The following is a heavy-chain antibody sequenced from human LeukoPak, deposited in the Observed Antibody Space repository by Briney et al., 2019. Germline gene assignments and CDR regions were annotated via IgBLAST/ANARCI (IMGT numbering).Heavy chain of an antibody. CDR2: INHSGST. D-gene: IGHD3-9*01. CDR1: GGSFSGYY. Sequence: SETLSLTCAVYGGSFSGYYWSWIRQPPGKGLEWIGEINHSGSTNYNPSLKSRVTISVDTSKNQFSLKLSSVTAADTAVYYCARNKDDILTGYSRYYYYYYYMDVWGKGTTVTVSS. CDR3: ARNKDDILTGYSRYYYYYYYMDV. V-gene: IGHV4-34*01. J-gene: IGHJ6*03.